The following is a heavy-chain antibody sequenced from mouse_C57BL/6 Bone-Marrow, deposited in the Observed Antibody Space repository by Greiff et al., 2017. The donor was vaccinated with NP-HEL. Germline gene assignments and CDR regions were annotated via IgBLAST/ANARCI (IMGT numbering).Heavy chain of an antibody. J-gene: IGHJ2*01. Sequence: VKAVESGGDLVKPGGSLKLSRAASGLTFSSYGMSWVRQTPDKRLEWVATISSGGSYTYYPDSVKGRFTISRDNAKNTLYLQMSSLKSEDTAMDYCARSNYDFDYWGQGTTLTVSS. CDR1: GLTFSSYG. CDR3: ARSNYDFDY. D-gene: IGHD2-5*01. V-gene: IGHV5-6*02. CDR2: ISSGGSYT.